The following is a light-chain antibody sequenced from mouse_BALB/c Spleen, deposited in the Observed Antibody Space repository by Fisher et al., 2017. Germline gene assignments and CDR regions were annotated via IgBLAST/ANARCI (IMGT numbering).Light chain of an antibody. CDR1: SSVSY. V-gene: IGKV4-57*01. Sequence: IVMTQSPAIMSASPGEKVTMTCSASSSVSYMYWYQQKSSTSPKLWIYSTSNLASGVPARFSGSGSGTSYSLTISRMEAEDAATYYCQQWSSYPLTFGAGTKLELK. CDR2: STS. J-gene: IGKJ5*01. CDR3: QQWSSYPLT.